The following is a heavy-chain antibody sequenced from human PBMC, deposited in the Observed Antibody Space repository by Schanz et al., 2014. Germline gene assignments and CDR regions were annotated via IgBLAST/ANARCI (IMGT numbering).Heavy chain of an antibody. D-gene: IGHD5-12*01. CDR1: GFTSSNAW. CDR2: IKTKTDGGTT. J-gene: IGHJ4*02. Sequence: EVQLVESGGGLVKPGGSLRLSCAASGFTSSNAWMSWVRQAPGKGLEWVGRIKTKTDGGTTDYAAPVKGRFTISRDDSTNTLYLQMNSLRAEDTAIYYCAKDMARGGYNWVFDSWGQGTLVTVSS. V-gene: IGHV3-15*01. CDR3: AKDMARGGYNWVFDS.